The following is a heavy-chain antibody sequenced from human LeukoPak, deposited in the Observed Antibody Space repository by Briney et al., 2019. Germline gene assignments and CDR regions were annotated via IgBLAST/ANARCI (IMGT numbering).Heavy chain of an antibody. V-gene: IGHV3-11*05. Sequence: PGGSLRLSCAASGFTFSDYYMSWIRQAPGKGLEWVSYISSSSSYANYADSVKGRFTISRDNAKNSLYPQMNSLRAEDTAVYYCARGHSILDSWGQGTLVTVSS. CDR1: GFTFSDYY. D-gene: IGHD3-3*01. CDR2: ISSSSSYA. CDR3: ARGHSILDS. J-gene: IGHJ4*02.